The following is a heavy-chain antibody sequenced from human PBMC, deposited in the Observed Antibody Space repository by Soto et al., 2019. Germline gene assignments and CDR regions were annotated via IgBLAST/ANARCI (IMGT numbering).Heavy chain of an antibody. Sequence: GGSLRLSCAASGFTFSSYGMHWVRQAPGKGLEWVAVISYDGSNKYYADSVKGRFTISRDNSKNTLYLQMNSLRAEDTAVYYCAKDLAVTTWGYFDYWGQGTLVTVSS. CDR1: GFTFSSYG. J-gene: IGHJ4*02. V-gene: IGHV3-30*18. CDR2: ISYDGSNK. CDR3: AKDLAVTTWGYFDY. D-gene: IGHD4-17*01.